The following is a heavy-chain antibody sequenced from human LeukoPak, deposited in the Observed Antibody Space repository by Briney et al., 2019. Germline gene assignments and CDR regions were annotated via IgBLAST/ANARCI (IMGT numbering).Heavy chain of an antibody. Sequence: GGSLRLSCAASGFTFSSYWMHWVRQAPGKGLVWISRINSDGSSTTYADSVKGRFTISRDNSKNTLYLQMNSLRAEDTAVYYCATIAAADIDYWSQGTLVTVSS. CDR1: GFTFSSYW. CDR3: ATIAAADIDY. CDR2: INSDGSST. J-gene: IGHJ4*02. V-gene: IGHV3-74*01. D-gene: IGHD6-13*01.